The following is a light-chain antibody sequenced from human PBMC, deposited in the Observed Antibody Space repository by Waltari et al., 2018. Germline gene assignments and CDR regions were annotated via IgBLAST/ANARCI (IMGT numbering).Light chain of an antibody. J-gene: IGKJ3*01. CDR1: GTILYISNNKNH. CDR3: QQYYSPPFT. V-gene: IGKV4-1*01. Sequence: ILRPQTPHPLGAHLGERAPINSRSTGTILYISNNKNHLAWFQHKRGQPPRLLIYWASTRQSGVPERFSGSGSETDFNLTISSLQAEDVAVYFCQQYYSPPFTFGPGTTVDV. CDR2: WAS.